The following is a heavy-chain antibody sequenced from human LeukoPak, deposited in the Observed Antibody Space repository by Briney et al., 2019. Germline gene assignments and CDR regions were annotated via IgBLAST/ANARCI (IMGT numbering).Heavy chain of an antibody. CDR3: ARLAYYDSSGYLEGGDAFDI. Sequence: SETLSLTCTLSGGSISSYYGSWIRQPPGKGLEWIRYIYYSWSTNYNPSLKRRVTISIDTSKNQCSLKLSSVTAADTAVYYCARLAYYDSSGYLEGGDAFDIWGQGTMVTVSS. J-gene: IGHJ3*02. CDR1: GGSISSYY. D-gene: IGHD3-22*01. CDR2: IYYSWST. V-gene: IGHV4-59*01.